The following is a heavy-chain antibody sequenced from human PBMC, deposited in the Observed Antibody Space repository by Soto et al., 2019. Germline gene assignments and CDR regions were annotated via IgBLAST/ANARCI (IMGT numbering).Heavy chain of an antibody. CDR1: GGTFSSYA. V-gene: IGHV1-69*13. J-gene: IGHJ3*02. Sequence: ASVKVSCKASGGTFSSYAISWVRQAPGQGLEWMGGIIPIFGTANYAQKFQGRVTITADESTSTAYMELSSLRSEDTAVYYCASTTPRNRYSGSYFPQRPHLFVDAFDIWGQGTMVTVSS. D-gene: IGHD1-26*01. CDR2: IIPIFGTA. CDR3: ASTTPRNRYSGSYFPQRPHLFVDAFDI.